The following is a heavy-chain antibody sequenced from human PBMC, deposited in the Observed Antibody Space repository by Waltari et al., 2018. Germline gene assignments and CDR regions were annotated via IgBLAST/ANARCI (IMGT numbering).Heavy chain of an antibody. Sequence: QVQLQQWGAGLLKPSETLSLTCAVYGGSFSGYYWSWIRQPPGKGLEWIGEINHSGSTNYNPSLKSRVTISVDTSKNQFSLKLSSVTAADTAVYYCARGQYQLPSYYYYYMDVWGKGTTVTVSS. CDR3: ARGQYQLPSYYYYYMDV. CDR2: INHSGST. V-gene: IGHV4-34*01. D-gene: IGHD2-2*01. CDR1: GGSFSGYY. J-gene: IGHJ6*03.